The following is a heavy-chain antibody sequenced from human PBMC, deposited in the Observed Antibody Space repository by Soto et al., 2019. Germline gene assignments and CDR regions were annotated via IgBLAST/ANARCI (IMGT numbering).Heavy chain of an antibody. J-gene: IGHJ6*02. CDR2: ISAYNGNT. CDR1: GYTFTSYG. CDR3: ARSAIGEITLFRAVSYGMDV. Sequence: XSVKVSCKASGYTFTSYGISWVRQAPGQGLEWMGWISAYNGNTNYAQKLQGRVTMTTDTSTSTAYMELRRLRSDDTAVYYCARSAIGEITLFRAVSYGMDVWGQGSTVTVSS. V-gene: IGHV1-18*04. D-gene: IGHD3-3*01.